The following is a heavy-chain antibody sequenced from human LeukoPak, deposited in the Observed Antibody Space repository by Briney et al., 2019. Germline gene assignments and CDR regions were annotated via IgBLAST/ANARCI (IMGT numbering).Heavy chain of an antibody. Sequence: ASVWVSCKASGGTFSSYAISWVRQAPGQGVEWMGGIIPIFGTAKYAQKLQGRVTITADKSTSTAYMELSSLRSEDTAVYYCARDLPSSGWTTYWGEGTPVTASS. V-gene: IGHV1-69*06. J-gene: IGHJ4*02. CDR1: GGTFSSYA. D-gene: IGHD6-19*01. CDR3: ARDLPSSGWTTY. CDR2: IIPIFGTA.